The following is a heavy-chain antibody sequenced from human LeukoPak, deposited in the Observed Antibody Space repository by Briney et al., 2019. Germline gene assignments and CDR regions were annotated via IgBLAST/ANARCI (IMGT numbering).Heavy chain of an antibody. CDR1: GFTFSSYE. D-gene: IGHD2-15*01. Sequence: PGGSLRLSCAASGFTFSSYEMNWVRQAPGKGLEWVSYISSSSSYIYYADSVKGRFTISRDNAKNSLYLQMNSLRAEDTAVYYCARPKDIVVVVAAYDYWGQGTLVTVSS. J-gene: IGHJ4*02. CDR3: ARPKDIVVVVAAYDY. V-gene: IGHV3-21*05. CDR2: ISSSSSYI.